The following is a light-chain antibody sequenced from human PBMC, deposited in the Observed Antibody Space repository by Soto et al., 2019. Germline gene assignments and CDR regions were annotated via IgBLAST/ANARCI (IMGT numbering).Light chain of an antibody. CDR3: QQYNNWPS. Sequence: EVVMKQSPATLSVSPGERATLSCRASQTVSRNLAWYQQRPGQDPRLLIYDISNRATGAPARFSGSGSETEFTLTIRSLQSEDFAVYFCQQYNNWPSFGQGTRLEIK. CDR1: QTVSRN. V-gene: IGKV3-15*01. CDR2: DIS. J-gene: IGKJ5*01.